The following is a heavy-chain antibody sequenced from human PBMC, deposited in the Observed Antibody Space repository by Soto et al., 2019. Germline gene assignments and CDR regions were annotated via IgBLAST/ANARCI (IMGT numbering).Heavy chain of an antibody. D-gene: IGHD3-3*01. CDR1: GYTFTSYA. CDR3: ARDGSGRFLEWSYYYYYMDV. Sequence: ASVKVSCKASGYTFTSYAMHWVRQAPGQRLEWMGWINAGNGNTKYSQKFQGRVTITRDTSASTAYMELSSLRSEDTAVYYCARDGSGRFLEWSYYYYYMDVWGKGTTVTVSS. CDR2: INAGNGNT. V-gene: IGHV1-3*01. J-gene: IGHJ6*03.